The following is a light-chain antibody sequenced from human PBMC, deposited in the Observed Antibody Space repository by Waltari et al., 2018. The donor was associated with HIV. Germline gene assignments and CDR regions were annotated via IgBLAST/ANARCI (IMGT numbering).Light chain of an antibody. J-gene: IGLJ1*01. V-gene: IGLV2-8*01. CDR2: EVT. CDR3: SSYAGSNSYV. Sequence: QSALTQPPSASGSPSQSVTISCTATSSYVGGYNYVSWYQQHPGKAPKLMIYEVTKRPSGVPDRFSGSKSGNTASLTVSGLQAEDEADYYCSSYAGSNSYVFGTGTKVTVL. CDR1: SSYVGGYNY.